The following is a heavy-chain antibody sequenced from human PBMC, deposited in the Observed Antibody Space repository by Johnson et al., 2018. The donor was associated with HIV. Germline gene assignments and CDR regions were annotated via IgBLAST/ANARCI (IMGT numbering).Heavy chain of an antibody. V-gene: IGHV3-66*03. D-gene: IGHD2-21*02. CDR2: IYSGGST. J-gene: IGHJ3*01. CDR1: GFTVSSNY. Sequence: VQLVESGGGLIQPEGSLRLSCAASGFTVSSNYMIWFRQAPGKGLDWVSVIYSGGSTYYAASVKGRFTFSRDNSKNTLYLQMDSLRGEDTALYYCARDGGAYCGGDCFSDAFDLWGQGTMVTVSS. CDR3: ARDGGAYCGGDCFSDAFDL.